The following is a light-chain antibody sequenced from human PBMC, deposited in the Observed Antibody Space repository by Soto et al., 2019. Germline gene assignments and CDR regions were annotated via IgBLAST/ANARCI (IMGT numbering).Light chain of an antibody. CDR3: QQSYNTVCT. V-gene: IGKV1-39*01. J-gene: IGKJ1*01. Sequence: DIQMTQSPSSLSASVGDRVTITCRASQRISTYLNWYQQKPGKAPDLLIYGASSLQSGVPSRFSGGEFGTPFTLTISSLQPEDFATYYCQQSYNTVCTFGQGTKVEF. CDR1: QRISTY. CDR2: GAS.